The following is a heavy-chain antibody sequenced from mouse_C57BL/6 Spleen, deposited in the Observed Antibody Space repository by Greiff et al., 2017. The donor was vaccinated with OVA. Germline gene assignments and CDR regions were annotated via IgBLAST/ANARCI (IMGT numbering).Heavy chain of an antibody. CDR2: IDPSDSET. CDR1: GYTFTSYW. J-gene: IGHJ2*01. CDR3: ARLGYGSSYRGY. Sequence: VQLQQPGAELVRPGSSVKLSCKASGYTFTSYWMHWVKQRPIQGLEWIGNIDPSDSETHYNQKFKDKATLTVDKSSSTAYMQLSSLTSEDSAVYYCARLGYGSSYRGYWGQGTTLTVSS. V-gene: IGHV1-52*01. D-gene: IGHD1-1*01.